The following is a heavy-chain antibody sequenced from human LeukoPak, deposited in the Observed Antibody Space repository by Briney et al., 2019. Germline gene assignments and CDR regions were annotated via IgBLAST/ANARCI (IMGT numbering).Heavy chain of an antibody. CDR1: GGSISSGDYY. CDR3: ARGRRRAVAGSRLYYFDY. J-gene: IGHJ4*02. V-gene: IGHV4-30-4*08. D-gene: IGHD6-19*01. Sequence: PSQTLSLTCTVSGGSISSGDYYWSWIRQPPGKGLEWIGEINHSGSTNYNPSLKSRVTISVDTSKNQFSLKLSSVTAADTAVYYCARGRRRAVAGSRLYYFDYWGQGTLVTASS. CDR2: INHSGST.